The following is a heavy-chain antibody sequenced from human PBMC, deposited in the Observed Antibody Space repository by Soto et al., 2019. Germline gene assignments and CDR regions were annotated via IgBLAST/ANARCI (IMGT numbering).Heavy chain of an antibody. CDR1: GYSFTSYW. J-gene: IGHJ4*02. D-gene: IGHD2-15*01. CDR3: ARGDCSGGSCYSPLAFDY. CDR2: VYPGDSDT. Sequence: GESLKISCKGSGYSFTSYWIGWVRQMPGKGLEWMGIVYPGDSDTRYSPSFQGQVTISADKSISTAYLQWSSLKASDTAMYYCARGDCSGGSCYSPLAFDYWGQGTLVTSPQ. V-gene: IGHV5-51*01.